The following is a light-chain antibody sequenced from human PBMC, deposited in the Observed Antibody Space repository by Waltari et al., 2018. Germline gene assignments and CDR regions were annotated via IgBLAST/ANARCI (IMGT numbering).Light chain of an antibody. Sequence: QSALTQPASVSGSPGQSITISCTGTSSDVGRYNLVSWYQQHPGKAPKLMIYEVSKRPPGVSNRFSGSKSGNTASLTISGLQAEDEADYYCCSYAGSSFVVFGGGTKLTVL. V-gene: IGLV2-23*02. J-gene: IGLJ2*01. CDR2: EVS. CDR3: CSYAGSSFVV. CDR1: SSDVGRYNL.